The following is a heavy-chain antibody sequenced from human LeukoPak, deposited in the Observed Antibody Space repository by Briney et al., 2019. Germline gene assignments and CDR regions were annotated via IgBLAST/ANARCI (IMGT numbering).Heavy chain of an antibody. D-gene: IGHD6-19*01. J-gene: IGHJ4*02. CDR1: GFTFDDYA. CDR3: AKDISRVRGLGIAVAGTFDY. Sequence: TGGSLTLSCAASGFTFDDYAMHWVRQAPGKVLEWVSLISWDGGSTYYADSVMRRFTISRDNSKNSLYLQMNSLRVEDTALYYCAKDISRVRGLGIAVAGTFDYWGQGTLVTVSS. CDR2: ISWDGGST. V-gene: IGHV3-43D*03.